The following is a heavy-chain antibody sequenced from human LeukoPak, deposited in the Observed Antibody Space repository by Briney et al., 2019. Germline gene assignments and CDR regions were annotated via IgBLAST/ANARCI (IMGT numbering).Heavy chain of an antibody. Sequence: SQTLSLICAISGDSVSRCSIAWNWIRLSPSRGLEWLGRTYYKSKWYNDYAVSVKSRIDINPATSKNQFSLQLNSVTPEDTAVYYWARYNWSDGARYFDYWGQGILVTVSS. V-gene: IGHV6-1*01. J-gene: IGHJ4*02. CDR3: ARYNWSDGARYFDY. CDR2: TYYKSKWYN. CDR1: GDSVSRCSIA. D-gene: IGHD1-20*01.